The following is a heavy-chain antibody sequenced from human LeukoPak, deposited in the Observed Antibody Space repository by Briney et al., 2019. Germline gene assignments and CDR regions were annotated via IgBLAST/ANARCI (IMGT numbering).Heavy chain of an antibody. CDR1: GGSISSSSYY. D-gene: IGHD2-2*01. Sequence: SEALSLTCSVSGGSISSSSYYWGWIRQPPGKELEWIGSNCYSGSTYYNPSLKSRVTISVDTSKNQFSLKLSSVTAADTAVYYCARQEIVVVRAATNAFDIWGQGTMVTVSS. V-gene: IGHV4-39*01. CDR3: ARQEIVVVRAATNAFDI. J-gene: IGHJ3*02. CDR2: NCYSGST.